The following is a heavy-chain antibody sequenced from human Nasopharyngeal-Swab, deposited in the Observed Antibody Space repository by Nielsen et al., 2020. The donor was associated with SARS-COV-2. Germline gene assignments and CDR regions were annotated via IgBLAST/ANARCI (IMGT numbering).Heavy chain of an antibody. D-gene: IGHD1-26*01. V-gene: IGHV5-51*01. Sequence: GGFLRLSCKGSGYSFSDYWIGWVRQRPGKGLEWLGVINPGNSDTRYNPSFQGQVSISADTSTNTAYLQWRSLKASDTAIFYCARHDGSLDSWGQGTLVTVSS. J-gene: IGHJ4*02. CDR1: GYSFSDYW. CDR2: INPGNSDT. CDR3: ARHDGSLDS.